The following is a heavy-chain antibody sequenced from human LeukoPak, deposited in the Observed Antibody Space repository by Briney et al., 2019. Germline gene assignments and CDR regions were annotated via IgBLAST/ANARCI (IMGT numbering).Heavy chain of an antibody. CDR3: VRDHQWAFDY. Sequence: GGSLRLFCAASGFTFSSYSMNWVRQAPGKGLEWLSYIAIGSGAISYADSVRGRFTISRDTAGKSVYLQMNFLRAEDTAVYFCVRDHQWAFDYWGQGVLVTVSS. J-gene: IGHJ4*02. V-gene: IGHV3-48*04. CDR2: IAIGSGAI. CDR1: GFTFSSYS. D-gene: IGHD1-26*01.